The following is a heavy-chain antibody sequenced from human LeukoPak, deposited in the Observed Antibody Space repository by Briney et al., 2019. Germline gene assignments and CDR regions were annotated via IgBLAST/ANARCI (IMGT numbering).Heavy chain of an antibody. CDR1: GASFSPYY. CDR3: ARARYANAWYAFDI. V-gene: IGHV4-59*01. CDR2: LSHSGSS. Sequence: SETLSLTCTVSGASFSPYYWSWIRQPPGKRLEWIAYLSHSGSSDSNPSLTGRVTTLVDTSKNQFSLKLTSVTAADTAVYYCARARYANAWYAFDIWGHGTMVTVSS. J-gene: IGHJ3*02. D-gene: IGHD2-2*01.